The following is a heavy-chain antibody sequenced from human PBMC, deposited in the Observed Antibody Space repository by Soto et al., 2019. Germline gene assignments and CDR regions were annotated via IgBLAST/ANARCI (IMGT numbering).Heavy chain of an antibody. CDR3: ARGRTLNYYDSSGYYYFDY. CDR1: GGSFSGYY. V-gene: IGHV4-34*01. Sequence: SETLSLTCAVYGGSFSGYYWSWIRQPPGKGLEWIGEINHSGSTNYNPSLKSRVTISVDTPKNQFSLKLSSVTAADTAVYYCARGRTLNYYDSSGYYYFDYWGQGTLVTVSS. D-gene: IGHD3-22*01. CDR2: INHSGST. J-gene: IGHJ4*02.